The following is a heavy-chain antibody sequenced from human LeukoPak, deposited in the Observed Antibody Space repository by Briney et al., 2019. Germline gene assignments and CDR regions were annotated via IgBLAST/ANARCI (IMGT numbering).Heavy chain of an antibody. Sequence: GASVKVSCKASGYTFTGYYMHWVRQAPGQGLEWMGWINPNSGGTNYAQKFQGWVTMTRDTSISTAYMELSRLRSDDTAVYYCARGGNYYYDSSGYRNWFDPWGQGTLVTVSS. CDR2: INPNSGGT. J-gene: IGHJ5*02. CDR3: ARGGNYYYDSSGYRNWFDP. D-gene: IGHD3-22*01. CDR1: GYTFTGYY. V-gene: IGHV1-2*04.